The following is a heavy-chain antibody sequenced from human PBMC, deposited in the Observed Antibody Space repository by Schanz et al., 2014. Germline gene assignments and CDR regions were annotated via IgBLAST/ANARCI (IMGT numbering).Heavy chain of an antibody. D-gene: IGHD3-9*01. Sequence: EGQLLESGGGLIQPGGSLRLSCEASGFDFNSYSMNWVRQVPGKGLEWVSALSGSGGSTYYADSVKGRFTISRDNSKNTLYLQMNSLRTEDTAVYYCAKQIHYDILTVTRNWGQGTLVTVSS. CDR2: LSGSGGST. CDR3: AKQIHYDILTVTRN. J-gene: IGHJ4*02. CDR1: GFDFNSYS. V-gene: IGHV3-23*01.